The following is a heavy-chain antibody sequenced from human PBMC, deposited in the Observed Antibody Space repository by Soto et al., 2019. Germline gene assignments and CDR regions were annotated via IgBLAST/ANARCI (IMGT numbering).Heavy chain of an antibody. V-gene: IGHV4-34*01. Sequence: SETLSLSCAVYGESFINYYWTWVRQPPEKGLEWIGEINHSGSINYSPSLKSRVTISLDTSNNRLFLRLSSVTAADTAVYYCASVFRSGWPFADHAFDIWGQGTLVTGSS. J-gene: IGHJ3*02. CDR1: GESFINYY. CDR3: ASVFRSGWPFADHAFDI. CDR2: INHSGSI. D-gene: IGHD6-25*01.